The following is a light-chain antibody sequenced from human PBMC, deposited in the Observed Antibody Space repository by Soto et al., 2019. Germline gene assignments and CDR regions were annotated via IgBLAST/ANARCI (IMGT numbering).Light chain of an antibody. J-gene: IGKJ3*01. V-gene: IGKV3-20*01. CDR2: GAS. CDR1: QSVSSNY. Sequence: EIVLTQSPGTLSVSPGERVTLSCRASQSVSSNYLAWYQQRPGQAPRLLIFGASYRATGIPDRFSGSGSGTDFTLTISRLEPEDFAVYYCQQYSSSPPEFTFGPGTKVGSK. CDR3: QQYSSSPPEFT.